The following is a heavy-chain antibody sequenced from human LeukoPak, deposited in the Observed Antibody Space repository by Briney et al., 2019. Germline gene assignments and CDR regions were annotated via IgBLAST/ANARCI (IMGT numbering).Heavy chain of an antibody. CDR3: ARGDFWSGYYHWFDP. D-gene: IGHD3-3*01. CDR2: IIPILGIA. V-gene: IGHV1-69*04. Sequence: AASVKVSCKASGGTFSSYAISWVRQAPGQGLEWMGRIIPILGIANYAQKFQGRVTITADKSMSTAYMELSSLRSEDTAVYYCARGDFWSGYYHWFDPWGQGTLVTVSS. J-gene: IGHJ5*02. CDR1: GGTFSSYA.